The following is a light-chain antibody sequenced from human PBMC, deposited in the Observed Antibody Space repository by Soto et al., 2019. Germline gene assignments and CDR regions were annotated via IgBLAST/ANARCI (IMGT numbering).Light chain of an antibody. CDR1: ESIDNW. J-gene: IGKJ1*01. V-gene: IGKV1-5*01. Sequence: DIQVTQSPSTLSASVGDAVTITCRASESIDNWLAWYQQKPGKAPKLLIFAASTLVRGVPSKFSGRGSGTEFTLTISSLQADDFATYYCLQHNTYPVTFGQGTKVDIK. CDR3: LQHNTYPVT. CDR2: AAS.